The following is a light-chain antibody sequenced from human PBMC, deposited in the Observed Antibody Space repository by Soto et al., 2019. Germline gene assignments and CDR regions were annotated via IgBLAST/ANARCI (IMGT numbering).Light chain of an antibody. CDR2: EGS. CDR1: SSDVGSYNL. Sequence: SALTQPASVSGSPGQSITISCTGTSSDVGSYNLVSWYQQHPDKAPKLMIYEGSKRPSGVSNRFSGSKSGNTASLTISGLQAEDEADYYCCSYAGVGVFGGGTKLTVL. V-gene: IGLV2-23*01. J-gene: IGLJ2*01. CDR3: CSYAGVGV.